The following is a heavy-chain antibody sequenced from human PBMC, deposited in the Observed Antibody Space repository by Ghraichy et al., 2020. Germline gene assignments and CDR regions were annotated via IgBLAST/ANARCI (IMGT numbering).Heavy chain of an antibody. CDR1: GYTLTELP. V-gene: IGHV1-24*01. CDR3: ATYPVVLPAARSFQHSGMDV. D-gene: IGHD6-6*01. Sequence: ASVKVSCKVTGYTLTELPMHWVRQGPGKGLEWMGLFDPENDETIYAQKFQGRITMTEDTSTDTAYMELSSLRSEDTAVYYCATYPVVLPAARSFQHSGMDVWGQGTTVTVSS. CDR2: FDPENDET. J-gene: IGHJ6*02.